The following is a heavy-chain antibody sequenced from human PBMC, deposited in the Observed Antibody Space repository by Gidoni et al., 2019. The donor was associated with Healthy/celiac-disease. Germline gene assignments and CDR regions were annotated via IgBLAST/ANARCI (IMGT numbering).Heavy chain of an antibody. J-gene: IGHJ4*02. Sequence: EVQLVESGGGLVQPGRSLRLSCAASGFTFDDYAMHWVRQAPGKGLEWVSGISWNSGSIGYADSVKGRFTISRDNAKNSLYLQMNSLRAEDTALYYCAKGGSSGNFDYWGQGTLVTVSS. CDR1: GFTFDDYA. CDR2: ISWNSGSI. V-gene: IGHV3-9*01. D-gene: IGHD6-6*01. CDR3: AKGGSSGNFDY.